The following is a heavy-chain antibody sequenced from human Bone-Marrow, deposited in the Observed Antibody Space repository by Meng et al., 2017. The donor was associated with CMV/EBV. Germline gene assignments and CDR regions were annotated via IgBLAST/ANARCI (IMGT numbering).Heavy chain of an antibody. CDR2: INHSGST. Sequence: SETLSLTCAVYGGSFSGYYWSWIRQPPGKGLEWIGEINHSGSTNYNPSLKSRVTISVDTSKNQFSLKLSSVTAADTAVYYCARDRGRGYCSSTSCYTWYYYYYYGMDVWGQGTTVTVSS. J-gene: IGHJ6*02. CDR3: ARDRGRGYCSSTSCYTWYYYYYYGMDV. D-gene: IGHD2-2*02. CDR1: GGSFSGYY. V-gene: IGHV4-34*01.